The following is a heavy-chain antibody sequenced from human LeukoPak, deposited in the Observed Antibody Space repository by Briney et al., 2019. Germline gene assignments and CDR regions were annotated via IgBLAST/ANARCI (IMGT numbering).Heavy chain of an antibody. V-gene: IGHV3-30-3*01. J-gene: IGHJ4*02. CDR3: ARDSGSYSNSAFDY. D-gene: IGHD1-26*01. Sequence: QTGGSLRLSCAASGFTFSSYAMHWVRQAPGKGLEWVAVISYDGSNKYYADSVKCRFTISRDNSKNTLYLQMNSLRAEDTAVYYCARDSGSYSNSAFDYWGQGTLVTVSS. CDR2: ISYDGSNK. CDR1: GFTFSSYA.